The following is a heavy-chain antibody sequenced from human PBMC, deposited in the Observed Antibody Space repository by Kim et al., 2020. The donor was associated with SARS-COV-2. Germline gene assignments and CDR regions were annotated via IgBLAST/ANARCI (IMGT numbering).Heavy chain of an antibody. CDR3: ARALRYFDWLLSHYCYYYMDV. D-gene: IGHD3-9*01. J-gene: IGHJ6*03. CDR2: MNPNSGNT. CDR1: GYTFTSYD. Sequence: ASVKVSCKASGYTFTSYDINWVRQATGQGLEWMGWMNPNSGNTGYAQKFQGRVTMTRNTSISTAYMELSSLRSEDTAVYYCARALRYFDWLLSHYCYYYMDVWGKGTTVTVSS. V-gene: IGHV1-8*01.